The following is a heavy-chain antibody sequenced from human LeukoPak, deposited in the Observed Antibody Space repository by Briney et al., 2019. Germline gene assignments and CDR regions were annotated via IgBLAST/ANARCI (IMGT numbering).Heavy chain of an antibody. V-gene: IGHV3-20*04. CDR3: ARGKVLLWFGETSALGY. CDR2: INWNGGST. Sequence: GGSLRLSCAASGFTFDDYGMSWVRQAPGKGLEWVSGINWNGGSTGYADSVKGRFTISRDNAKNSLYLQMNSLRAEDTALNYCARGKVLLWFGETSALGYWGQGTLVTVSS. D-gene: IGHD3-10*01. CDR1: GFTFDDYG. J-gene: IGHJ4*02.